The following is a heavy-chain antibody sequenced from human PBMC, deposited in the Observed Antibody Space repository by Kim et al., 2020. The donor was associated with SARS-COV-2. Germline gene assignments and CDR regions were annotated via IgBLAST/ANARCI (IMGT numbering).Heavy chain of an antibody. V-gene: IGHV3-30*04. CDR1: GFTFSSYA. J-gene: IGHJ6*01. CDR3: ARDGMNSVATAAAGMDV. Sequence: GGSLRLSCAASGFTFSSYAMHWVRQAPGKGLEWVAVISYDGSNKYYADSVKGRFTISRDNSKNTLYLQMNSLRAEDTAVYYCARDGMNSVATAAAGMDV. CDR2: ISYDGSNK. D-gene: IGHD5-12*01.